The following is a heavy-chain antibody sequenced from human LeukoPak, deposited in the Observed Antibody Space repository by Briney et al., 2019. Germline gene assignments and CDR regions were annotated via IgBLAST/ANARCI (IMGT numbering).Heavy chain of an antibody. CDR1: GFIFSDYW. CDR2: INTDGSRT. V-gene: IGHV3-74*01. Sequence: GGSLRLSCAGSGFIFSDYWVHWVRQAPGKGLVWVSRINTDGSRTDYADAVKGRFTISRDNAKNTLYLQMNSLSAEDTAVYYCARSMSGSREFWGQGTLVTVSS. D-gene: IGHD1-26*01. J-gene: IGHJ4*02. CDR3: ARSMSGSREF.